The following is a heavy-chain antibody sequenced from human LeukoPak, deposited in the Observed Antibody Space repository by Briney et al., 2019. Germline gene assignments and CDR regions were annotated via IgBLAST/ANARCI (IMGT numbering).Heavy chain of an antibody. CDR1: GYTFASNS. J-gene: IGHJ4*02. D-gene: IGHD3-9*01. Sequence: ASVKVSCKASGYTFASNSMHWVRQAPGQRLEWMGWINGGNGNTKYSQNFQGRVTITRDTSASTAYMELSSLRSEDTAVYYCARDGIDILTGPPNSWGQGTLVTVSS. V-gene: IGHV1-3*01. CDR2: INGGNGNT. CDR3: ARDGIDILTGPPNS.